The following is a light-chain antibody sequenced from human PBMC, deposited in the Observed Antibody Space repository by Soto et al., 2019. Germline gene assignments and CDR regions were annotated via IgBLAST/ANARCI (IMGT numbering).Light chain of an antibody. Sequence: DIQMTQSPSTLSASVGDRVTITCRASQSINTWLAWYQHKPGKAPKLLIYKASSLEGGVPSRFSGSGSGTEFTRTISSLQPDDFATYYCQQYNTYARTFGQGTKVETK. CDR3: QQYNTYART. V-gene: IGKV1-5*03. J-gene: IGKJ2*02. CDR2: KAS. CDR1: QSINTW.